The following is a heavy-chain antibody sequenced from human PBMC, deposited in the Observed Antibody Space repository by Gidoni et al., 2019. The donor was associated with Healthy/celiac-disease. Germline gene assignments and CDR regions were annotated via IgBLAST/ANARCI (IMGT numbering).Heavy chain of an antibody. CDR2: ISSSSSYI. CDR1: GFTFSSYS. J-gene: IGHJ6*02. V-gene: IGHV3-21*01. Sequence: EVQLVESGGGLVKPGGSLRLSCAASGFTFSSYSMNWVRQAPGKGLEWVSSISSSSSYIYYADSVKGRFTISRDNAKNSLYLQMNSLRAEDTAVYYCALAGGDYGDYSDYYYGMDVWGQGTTVTVSS. CDR3: ALAGGDYGDYSDYYYGMDV. D-gene: IGHD4-17*01.